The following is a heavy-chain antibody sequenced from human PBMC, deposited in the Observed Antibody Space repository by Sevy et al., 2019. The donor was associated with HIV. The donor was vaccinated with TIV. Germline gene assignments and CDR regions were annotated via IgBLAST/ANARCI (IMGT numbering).Heavy chain of an antibody. D-gene: IGHD3-22*01. CDR3: TRVHSGGYPFDY. CDR2: IYSSGRT. V-gene: IGHV3-53*01. J-gene: IGHJ4*02. Sequence: GGSLRLSCAASGFSVSSNYMSWVRQAPGKGLEWVSLIYSSGRTYYGDSVKGQFTISRDDSKNTLYLQMNSVRAEDTALYYCTRVHSGGYPFDYWGQGSLVTVSS. CDR1: GFSVSSNY.